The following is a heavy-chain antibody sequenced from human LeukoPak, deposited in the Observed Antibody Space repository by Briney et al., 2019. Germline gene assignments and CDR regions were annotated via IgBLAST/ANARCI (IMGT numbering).Heavy chain of an antibody. V-gene: IGHV1-3*01. Sequence: ASVKVSCKASGYTFSTSGMHWVRQAPGQRLEWMGWINAGNGNTIYSQKFQGRVTITRDTSTNTVYMDLRSLRSDDTAVYYCARDLEHCRNIICSNSAYWGQGTLVTVSS. D-gene: IGHD2-2*01. CDR3: ARDLEHCRNIICSNSAY. CDR2: INAGNGNT. J-gene: IGHJ4*02. CDR1: GYTFSTSG.